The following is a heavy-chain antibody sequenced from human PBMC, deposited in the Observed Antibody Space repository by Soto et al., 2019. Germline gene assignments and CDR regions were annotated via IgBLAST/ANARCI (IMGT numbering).Heavy chain of an antibody. D-gene: IGHD5-12*01. V-gene: IGHV3-30*18. CDR2: ISYDGSNK. Sequence: QVQLVESGGGVVQPGRSLRLSCAASGFTFSSYGMHWVRQAPGKGLEWVAVISYDGSNKYYADSVKGRFTISRDNSKNTLYQQMNSLRAEDKAVYYCAKVGPVFEATMAFDYWGQGTLVTVSS. CDR3: AKVGPVFEATMAFDY. J-gene: IGHJ4*02. CDR1: GFTFSSYG.